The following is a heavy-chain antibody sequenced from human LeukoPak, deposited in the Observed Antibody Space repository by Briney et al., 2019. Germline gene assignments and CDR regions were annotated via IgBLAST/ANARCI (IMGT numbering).Heavy chain of an antibody. CDR2: ISSTGST. J-gene: IGHJ4*02. CDR3: ARDQTYSGSGIYTYFDY. D-gene: IGHD3-10*01. V-gene: IGHV4-61*02. CDR1: GGSISSGGHY. Sequence: PSETLPLTCTVSGGSISSGGHYWSWIRQPAGKGLEYLGRISSTGSTNYNPSLRSRVTISADTSKNHFSLKLTSVTAADTAVYYCARDQTYSGSGIYTYFDYWGQGILVTVSS.